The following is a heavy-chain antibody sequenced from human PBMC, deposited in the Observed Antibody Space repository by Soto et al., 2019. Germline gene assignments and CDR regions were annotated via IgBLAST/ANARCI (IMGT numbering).Heavy chain of an antibody. J-gene: IGHJ5*01. CDR2: IYYSGSS. Sequence: PSETLSLTCRVSGGSISGDYYRSWIRQSPEKGLEWIGYIYYSGSSYSNPALQSRLSMSLDTANNQVSLRMRSLTAADTAVYYCGRVVEGATRNTDLDSWGQGTLVTVSS. V-gene: IGHV4-30-4*08. CDR3: GRVVEGATRNTDLDS. CDR1: GGSISGDYY. D-gene: IGHD2-21*01.